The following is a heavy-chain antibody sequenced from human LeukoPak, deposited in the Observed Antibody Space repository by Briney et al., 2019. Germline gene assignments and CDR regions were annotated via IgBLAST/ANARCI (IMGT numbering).Heavy chain of an antibody. CDR2: IIPIFGTA. D-gene: IGHD3-22*01. Sequence: ASVKVSFKASGGTFSSYAISWVRQAPGQGLEWMGGIIPIFGTANYAQKFQGRVTITADESTSTAYMELSSLRSEDTAVYYCATGRGDSSVDDAFDIWGQGTMVTVSS. J-gene: IGHJ3*02. CDR1: GGTFSSYA. V-gene: IGHV1-69*01. CDR3: ATGRGDSSVDDAFDI.